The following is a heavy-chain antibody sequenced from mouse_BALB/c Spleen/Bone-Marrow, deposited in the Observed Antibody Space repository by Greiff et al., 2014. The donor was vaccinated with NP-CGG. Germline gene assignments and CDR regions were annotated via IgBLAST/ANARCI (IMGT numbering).Heavy chain of an antibody. Sequence: VKLMESGAGLVKPGASVKLSCKASGYTFTEYIIHWVKQRSGQGLEWIGWFYSGSGSIKYNEKFKDKATLTADKSSSTVYMELSRLTSEDSAVYFCARHESYGNYLYFDVWGAGTTVTVSS. CDR3: ARHESYGNYLYFDV. CDR2: FYSGSGSI. J-gene: IGHJ1*01. D-gene: IGHD2-10*02. CDR1: GYTFTEYI. V-gene: IGHV1-62-2*01.